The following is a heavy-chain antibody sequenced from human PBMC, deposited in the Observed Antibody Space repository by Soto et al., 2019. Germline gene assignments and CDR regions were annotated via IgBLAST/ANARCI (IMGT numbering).Heavy chain of an antibody. CDR1: GFTFSSSA. Sequence: EVQLLDSGGGLVQPGGSLRLSCAASGFTFSSSAMSWVRQAPGKGLEWVSAVSGSGGTTYYADSVRGRFTISRDNSKNTLYLQMNSLRAEDTAIYFCARCTVDTIVTSGLCHYLDPWGQGTLVTVSS. CDR3: ARCTVDTIVTSGLCHYLDP. J-gene: IGHJ5*02. D-gene: IGHD5-18*01. CDR2: VSGSGGTT. V-gene: IGHV3-23*01.